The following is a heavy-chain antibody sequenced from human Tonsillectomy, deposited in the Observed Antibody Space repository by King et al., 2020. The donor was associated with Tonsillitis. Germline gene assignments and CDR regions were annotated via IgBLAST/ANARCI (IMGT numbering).Heavy chain of an antibody. V-gene: IGHV3-21*01. CDR3: ARASLRALYYFYGMDV. CDR1: GFTFSSYS. J-gene: IGHJ6*02. Sequence: VQLVESGGGLVKPGGSLRLSCAASGFTFSSYSMNWVRQAPGKGLEWVSSISSSSSYISYADSVKGRFTISRDNAKKSLYLQMNSLRAEDTAVYYCARASLRALYYFYGMDVWGQGTTVTVSS. CDR2: ISSSSSYI.